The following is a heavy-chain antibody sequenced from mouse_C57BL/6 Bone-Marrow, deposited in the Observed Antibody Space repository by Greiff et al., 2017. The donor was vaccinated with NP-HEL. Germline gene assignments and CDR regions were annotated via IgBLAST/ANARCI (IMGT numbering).Heavy chain of an antibody. D-gene: IGHD2-3*01. CDR3: SRWLLRSAWFAY. V-gene: IGHV14-4*01. Sequence: VQLKQSGAELVRPGASVKLSCTASGFNIKDDYMHWVKQRPEQGLEWIGWIDPENGDTEYASKFQGKATITADTSSNTAYLQLSSLTSEDTAVYYCSRWLLRSAWFAYWGQGTLVTVSA. J-gene: IGHJ3*01. CDR2: IDPENGDT. CDR1: GFNIKDDY.